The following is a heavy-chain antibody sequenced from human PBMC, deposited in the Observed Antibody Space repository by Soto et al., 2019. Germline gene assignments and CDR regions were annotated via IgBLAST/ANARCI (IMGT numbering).Heavy chain of an antibody. V-gene: IGHV1-18*01. D-gene: IGHD6-19*01. Sequence: QVQLVQSGAEVKKPGASVKVSCKASGYTFTSYGISWVRQAPGQGLEWMGWISAYNGNTNNAQKLQGRVTMTTNTSTSTAYMGLRSLRSEDTAVYYCARDQSYSSGWYYYYGMDVWGQGTTVTVSS. CDR3: ARDQSYSSGWYYYYGMDV. CDR2: ISAYNGNT. CDR1: GYTFTSYG. J-gene: IGHJ6*02.